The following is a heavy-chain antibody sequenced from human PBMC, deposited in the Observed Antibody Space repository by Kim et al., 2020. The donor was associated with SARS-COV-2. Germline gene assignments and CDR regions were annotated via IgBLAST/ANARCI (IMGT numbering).Heavy chain of an antibody. CDR3: ARRDLSARWFDP. CDR1: GGSISSYY. J-gene: IGHJ5*02. Sequence: SETLSLTSTVSGGSISSYYWSWIRQAPGNGLEWIGYIYYSGSTNYNPSLKSRVTISVDTSKTQFSLKLSSVTAADTAVYYCARRDLSARWFDPWGQGTLVTVSS. CDR2: IYYSGST. V-gene: IGHV4-59*01.